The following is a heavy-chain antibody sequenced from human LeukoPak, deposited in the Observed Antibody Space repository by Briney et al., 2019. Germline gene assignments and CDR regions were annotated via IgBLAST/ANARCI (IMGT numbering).Heavy chain of an antibody. CDR3: ARGVGSSYFDY. D-gene: IGHD6-13*01. J-gene: IGHJ4*02. V-gene: IGHV4-59*01. CDR1: GGSISSYY. CDR2: IYYSGST. Sequence: SETLSLTCTGSGGSISSYYWSWIRQPPGKGLEWIGYIYYSGSTNYNPSLKSRVTISVDTSKNQFSLKLSSVTAADTAVYYCARGVGSSYFDYWGQGTLVTVSS.